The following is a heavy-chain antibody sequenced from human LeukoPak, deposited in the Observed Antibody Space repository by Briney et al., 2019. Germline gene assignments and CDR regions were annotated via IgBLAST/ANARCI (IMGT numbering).Heavy chain of an antibody. V-gene: IGHV3-11*04. CDR1: GFTFSDYY. D-gene: IGHD6-19*01. CDR2: ISNSGRTI. J-gene: IGHJ6*03. Sequence: PGGSLRLSCAASGFTFSDYYMTWIRQAPGKGLEWVSYISNSGRTIYYADSVKGRFTISRDNAKSSLFLQITSLTVEDLAVYYCARIIAVAPYYYYMDVWGRGTTVTVSS. CDR3: ARIIAVAPYYYYMDV.